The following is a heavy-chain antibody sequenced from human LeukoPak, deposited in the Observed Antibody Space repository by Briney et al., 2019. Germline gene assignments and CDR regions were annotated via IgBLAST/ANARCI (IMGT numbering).Heavy chain of an antibody. CDR2: INPNSGDT. J-gene: IGHJ4*02. V-gene: IGHV1-2*02. Sequence: GASVKLSCKASGYTFTGYYVHWVRQAPGQGLEWMGWINPNSGDTDYAQKFQGRVTMTRDTSISTAYMELSRLRSDDTAVYYCARVRYRLAETYIDYWGQGTLVTVSS. D-gene: IGHD3-16*01. CDR3: ARVRYRLAETYIDY. CDR1: GYTFTGYY.